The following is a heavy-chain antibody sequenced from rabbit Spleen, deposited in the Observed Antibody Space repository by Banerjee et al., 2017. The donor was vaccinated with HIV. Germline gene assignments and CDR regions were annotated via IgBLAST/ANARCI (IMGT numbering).Heavy chain of an antibody. V-gene: IGHV1S45*01. J-gene: IGHJ6*01. Sequence: QEQLEESGGDLVKPGASLTLTCTASGFSFSSGYDMCWVRQAPGKGLEWIACIGTGSGSTYYADWAKGRFTISKTSSTTVTLQMTSLTAADTATYFCARDTSSSFSSYGMDLWGQGTLVTVS. CDR2: IGTGSGST. CDR1: GFSFSSGYD. CDR3: ARDTSSSFSSYGMDL. D-gene: IGHD1-1*01.